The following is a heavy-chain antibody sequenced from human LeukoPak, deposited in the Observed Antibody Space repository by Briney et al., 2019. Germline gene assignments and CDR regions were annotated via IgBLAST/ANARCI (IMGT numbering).Heavy chain of an antibody. CDR3: ARDRVGGIWSAAF. V-gene: IGHV1-2*06. D-gene: IGHD3-3*01. CDR1: GYTFTGYY. J-gene: IGHJ4*01. Sequence: GASVKVSCKASGYTFTGYYVHWVRQAPGQGLEWMGRVDPTSGDTIYGQRFQDRVTMTRDTSISAAYMELSSLKSDDTAIYYCARDRVGGIWSAAFWGHGTLVTVSS. CDR2: VDPTSGDT.